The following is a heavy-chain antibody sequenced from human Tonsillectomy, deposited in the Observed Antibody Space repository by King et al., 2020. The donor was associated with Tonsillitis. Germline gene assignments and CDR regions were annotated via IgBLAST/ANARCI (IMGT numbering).Heavy chain of an antibody. J-gene: IGHJ4*02. CDR2: IDWDDDK. Sequence: VTLKESGPALVKATQTLTLTCTFSGFSLSTSGMCVSWIRQPPGKALEWLARIDWDDDKFYSTSLKTRLTIYKDTSKNQVVLIMTNVDPVDTATYSCARTLGTYGARDRFDYWGQGTLVTVSS. D-gene: IGHD1-1*01. CDR1: GFSLSTSGMC. CDR3: ARTLGTYGARDRFDY. V-gene: IGHV2-70*04.